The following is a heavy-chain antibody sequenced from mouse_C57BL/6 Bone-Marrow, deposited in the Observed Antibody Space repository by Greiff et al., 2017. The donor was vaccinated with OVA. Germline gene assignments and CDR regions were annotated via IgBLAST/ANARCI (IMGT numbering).Heavy chain of an antibody. CDR3: ARGPGAMDY. V-gene: IGHV1-59*01. Sequence: QVQLQQPGAELVRPGTSVKLSCKASGYTFTSYRMHWVKQRPGQGLEWIGVIDPSDSYTNYNQKFKGKATLTVDTSSSTAYMQLSSLTSEDSAVYYCARGPGAMDYWGQGTSVTVSS. J-gene: IGHJ4*01. CDR2: IDPSDSYT. CDR1: GYTFTSYR.